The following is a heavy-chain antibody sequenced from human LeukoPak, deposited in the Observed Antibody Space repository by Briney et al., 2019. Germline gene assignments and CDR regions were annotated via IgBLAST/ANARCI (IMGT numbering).Heavy chain of an antibody. CDR2: MYYSGST. D-gene: IGHD3-10*01. V-gene: IGHV4-39*07. Sequence: SSETLSLTCTVSGGSVSRSPYYWGRIRQPPGKGLEWIGNMYYSGSTYYNPSLKSRVTISVDTSKNQFSLKLSSVTAADTAVYYCARARRITMVRGLFDCWGQGTLVTVSS. CDR1: GGSVSRSPYY. J-gene: IGHJ4*02. CDR3: ARARRITMVRGLFDC.